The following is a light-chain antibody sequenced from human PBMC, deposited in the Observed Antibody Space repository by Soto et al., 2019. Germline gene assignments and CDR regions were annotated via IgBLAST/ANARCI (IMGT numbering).Light chain of an antibody. CDR2: DAS. V-gene: IGKV3-11*01. CDR3: QQRSHWPPRIT. Sequence: EIVLTQSPATLSLSPGERATLSCRASQSVSSYLAWYQQKPGQAPRLLIYDASNRATGIPARFSGSGSGTDFTLTISSLEPEDFAVYYCQQRSHWPPRITFGKGTRLEIK. J-gene: IGKJ5*01. CDR1: QSVSSY.